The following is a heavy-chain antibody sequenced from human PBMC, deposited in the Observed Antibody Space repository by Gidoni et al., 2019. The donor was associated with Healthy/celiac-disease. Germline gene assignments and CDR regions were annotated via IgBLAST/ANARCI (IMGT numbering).Heavy chain of an antibody. D-gene: IGHD3-3*01. V-gene: IGHV3-23*01. CDR1: GVTSRSYD. CDR2: ISGSGGST. CDR3: AKIHGGYYDFWYDETLDC. Sequence: EVQLLESGGGLVQPGRSLRLSCAASGVTSRSYDMSWVSQAPGKGLAWVSAISGSGGSTYYTDSVKGRFTISRDNSKNTLYLQMNSLRAEDTAVYYCAKIHGGYYDFWYDETLDCWGQGTLVTVSS. J-gene: IGHJ4*02.